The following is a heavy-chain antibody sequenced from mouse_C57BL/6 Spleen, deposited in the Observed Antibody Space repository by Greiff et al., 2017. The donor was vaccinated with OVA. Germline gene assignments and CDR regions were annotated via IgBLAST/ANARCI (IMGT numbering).Heavy chain of an antibody. CDR1: GFTFSSYA. CDR3: ARALGQFWYFDV. CDR2: ISDGGSYT. D-gene: IGHD3-3*01. V-gene: IGHV5-4*03. Sequence: EVKLMESGGGLVKPGGSLKLSCAASGFTFSSYAMSSVRQTPEKRLEWVATISDGGSYTDYPDNVKGRFTISRDNAKNNLYLQMSHLKSEDTAMYYCARALGQFWYFDVWGTGTTVTVSS. J-gene: IGHJ1*03.